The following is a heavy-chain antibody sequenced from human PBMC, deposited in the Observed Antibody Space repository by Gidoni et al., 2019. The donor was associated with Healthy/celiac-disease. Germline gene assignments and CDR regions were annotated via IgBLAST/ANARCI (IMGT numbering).Heavy chain of an antibody. CDR1: GFTFSSYE. CDR2: ISSSGSTI. V-gene: IGHV3-48*03. CDR3: ARGGSSPPRGEYYFDY. Sequence: EVQLVASGGGLVQPGGSLRLSCAASGFTFSSYEMNWVRQAPGKGLEWVSYISSSGSTIYYADSVKGRFTISRDNAKNSLYLQMNSLRAEDTAVYYCARGGSSPPRGEYYFDYWGQGTLVTVSS. D-gene: IGHD6-6*01. J-gene: IGHJ4*02.